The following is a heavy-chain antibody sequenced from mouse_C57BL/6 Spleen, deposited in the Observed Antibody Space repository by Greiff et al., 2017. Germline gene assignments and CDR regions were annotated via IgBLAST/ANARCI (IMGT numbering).Heavy chain of an antibody. J-gene: IGHJ4*01. Sequence: VQLQQPGAELVRPGSSVKLSCKASGYTFTSYWMHWVKQRPIQGLEWIGNIAPSGSETHYNHKFKDQSTLTVDKSTSTAYMQLNSLTSEGSAVYFWARGGPYDGYPLAMDYWGQGTSVTVSS. CDR2: IAPSGSET. CDR3: ARGGPYDGYPLAMDY. D-gene: IGHD2-3*01. V-gene: IGHV1-52*01. CDR1: GYTFTSYW.